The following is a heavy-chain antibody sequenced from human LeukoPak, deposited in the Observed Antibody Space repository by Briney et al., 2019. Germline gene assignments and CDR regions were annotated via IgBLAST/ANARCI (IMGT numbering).Heavy chain of an antibody. CDR2: MIPILGIA. CDR3: ARDFTVTTPLYYYYMDV. Sequence: GASVKVSCKASGGTFSSYTISWVRQAPGQGLEWMGRMIPILGIANYAQKFQGRVTITADKSTSTAYMELSSLRSEDTAVYYCARDFTVTTPLYYYYMDVWGKGTTVTVSS. CDR1: GGTFSSYT. D-gene: IGHD4-11*01. J-gene: IGHJ6*03. V-gene: IGHV1-69*04.